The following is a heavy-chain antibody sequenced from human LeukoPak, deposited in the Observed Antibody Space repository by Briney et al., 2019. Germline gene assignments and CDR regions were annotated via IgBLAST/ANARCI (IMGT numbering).Heavy chain of an antibody. D-gene: IGHD3-10*01. CDR2: INPSGRST. J-gene: IGHJ4*02. Sequence: ASVKVSCKAAGYTFTSYYMHWGRQAPGQGLEWMGIINPSGRSTSYAQKFQGRVTMTRDTSTSTVYMELSSLRSEDTAVYYCARVSGGSADYWGQGTLVTVSS. V-gene: IGHV1-46*01. CDR3: ARVSGGSADY. CDR1: GYTFTSYY.